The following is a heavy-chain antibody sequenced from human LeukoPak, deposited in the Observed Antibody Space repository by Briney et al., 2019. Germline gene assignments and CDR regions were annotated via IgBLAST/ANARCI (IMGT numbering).Heavy chain of an antibody. D-gene: IGHD5-24*01. CDR1: GGSFSGYY. CDR2: INHSGST. Sequence: SETLSLTCAVYGGSFSGYYWSWIRQPPGKGLEWIGEINHSGSTNYNPSLKSRVTISVDTSKNQFSLKLSSATAADTAVYYCARAQRRWLSANWGQGTLVTVSS. J-gene: IGHJ4*02. CDR3: ARAQRRWLSAN. V-gene: IGHV4-34*01.